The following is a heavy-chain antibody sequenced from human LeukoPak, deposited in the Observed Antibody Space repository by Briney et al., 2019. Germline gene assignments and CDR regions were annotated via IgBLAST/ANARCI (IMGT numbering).Heavy chain of an antibody. CDR3: AKDQGSGQLVGDDAFDI. J-gene: IGHJ3*02. Sequence: GGSLRLSCAASGFTFSSYGMHWVRQAPGKGLEWVAVISYDGSNKYYADSVKGRFTISRDNSKNTLYLQMNSLRAEDTAVYYCAKDQGSGQLVGDDAFDIWGQGTMVTVSS. V-gene: IGHV3-30*18. D-gene: IGHD2-15*01. CDR2: ISYDGSNK. CDR1: GFTFSSYG.